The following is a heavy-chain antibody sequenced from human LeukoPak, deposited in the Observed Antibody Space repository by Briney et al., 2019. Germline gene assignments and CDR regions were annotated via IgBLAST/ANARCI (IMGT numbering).Heavy chain of an antibody. D-gene: IGHD1-26*01. V-gene: IGHV4-34*01. CDR2: INHSGST. CDR3: ARGASVGRYFDY. Sequence: SETLSLTCAVYGGSFSGYYWSWIRQPPGKGLERIGEINHSGSTNYNPSLKSRVTISVDTSKNQFSLKLSSVTAADTAVYYCARGASVGRYFDYWGQGTLVTVSS. J-gene: IGHJ4*02. CDR1: GGSFSGYY.